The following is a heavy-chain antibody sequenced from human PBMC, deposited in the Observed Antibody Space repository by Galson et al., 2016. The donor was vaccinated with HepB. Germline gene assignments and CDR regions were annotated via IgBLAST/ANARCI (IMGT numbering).Heavy chain of an antibody. CDR3: VTWLQVHFDH. CDR1: GFIVNNNY. Sequence: SLRLSCAVSGFIVNNNYMSWVRQAPGKGLEWVSVIYSGGSTYYADSVRGRFTISRDNFQNTVSLQMNSLRDDDTAVYYCVTWLQVHFDHWGRGILVAVSS. CDR2: IYSGGST. V-gene: IGHV3-53*01. J-gene: IGHJ4*02. D-gene: IGHD6-19*01.